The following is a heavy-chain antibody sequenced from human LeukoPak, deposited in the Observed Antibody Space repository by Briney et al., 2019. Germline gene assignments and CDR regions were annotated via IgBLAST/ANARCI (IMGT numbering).Heavy chain of an antibody. CDR1: SGSISGYY. D-gene: IGHD3-22*01. V-gene: IGHV4-4*07. CDR2: IYTSGST. CDR3: ARGRYYYDSSGYKFGYFQH. J-gene: IGHJ1*01. Sequence: SETLSLTCSVSSGSISGYYWSWIRQPAGKGLEWIGRIYTSGSTNYNPSLKSRVTMSVDTSKNQFSLKLSSVTAADTAVYYCARGRYYYDSSGYKFGYFQHWGQGTLVTVSS.